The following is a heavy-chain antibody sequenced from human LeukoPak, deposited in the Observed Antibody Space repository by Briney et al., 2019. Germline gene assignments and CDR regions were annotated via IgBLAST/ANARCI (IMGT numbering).Heavy chain of an antibody. D-gene: IGHD2-2*01. CDR1: GYTFTSYA. CDR2: INPNSGGT. Sequence: ASVKVSCKASGYTFTSYAIQWVRQAPGQGLEWMGWINPNSGGTNYAQKFQGRVTMTRDTSISTAYMELSRLRSDDTAVYYCARDGLEDIVVVPAQAWGQGTLVTVSS. CDR3: ARDGLEDIVVVPAQA. J-gene: IGHJ4*02. V-gene: IGHV1-2*02.